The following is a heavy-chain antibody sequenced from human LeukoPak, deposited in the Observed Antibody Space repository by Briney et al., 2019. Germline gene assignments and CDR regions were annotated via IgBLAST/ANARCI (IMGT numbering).Heavy chain of an antibody. CDR2: IRFDGTSE. CDR3: AKTSLSDPSGHYYYMDV. Sequence: GGSLRLSCAASGFTFSRNGMTWVRQAPGKGLEWVAFIRFDGTSEFYADSVKARFTISRDNSQNTVSLQLNNLRIEDTALYYCAKTSLSDPSGHYYYMDVWGKGTTVTVSS. CDR1: GFTFSRNG. V-gene: IGHV3-30*02. J-gene: IGHJ6*03. D-gene: IGHD3-3*01.